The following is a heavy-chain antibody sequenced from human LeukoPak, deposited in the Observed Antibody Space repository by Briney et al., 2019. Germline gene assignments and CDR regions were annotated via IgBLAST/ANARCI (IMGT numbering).Heavy chain of an antibody. CDR2: ISIGGNDI. Sequence: TGGSLRLSCAASGFTFSGYEMNWVRQAPGKGLEWISFISIGGNDIYYADSVKGRFPISRDNTKNSLYLQVNSLRDEDTAVYYCARDLFGVRGANDYSGQGTLVTASS. J-gene: IGHJ4*02. CDR1: GFTFSGYE. CDR3: ARDLFGVRGANDY. D-gene: IGHD3-10*01. V-gene: IGHV3-48*03.